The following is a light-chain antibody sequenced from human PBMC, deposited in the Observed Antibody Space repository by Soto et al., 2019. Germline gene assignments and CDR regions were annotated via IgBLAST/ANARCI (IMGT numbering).Light chain of an antibody. V-gene: IGKV3-20*01. CDR1: QSVSSSY. J-gene: IGKJ1*01. Sequence: EIVLTQSPGTLSLSPGERATLSCRASQSVSSSYLAWYQQKPGQAPRLLIYGASSRATGIPDRFSGSGSGTDFTLTISRLEPEDFAVYYCQQCGSSPLTFGQGTMLEIK. CDR2: GAS. CDR3: QQCGSSPLT.